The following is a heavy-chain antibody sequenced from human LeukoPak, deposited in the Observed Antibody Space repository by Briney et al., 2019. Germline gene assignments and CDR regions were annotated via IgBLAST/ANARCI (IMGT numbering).Heavy chain of an antibody. CDR1: GFTFDDYA. CDR3: AKDKVAGYYYYYYMDV. Sequence: SGRSLRLSCAASGFTFDDYAMHWVRQAPGKGLEWVSGINWNSGSVGYADSVKGRFTISRDNAKNSLYLQMNSLRAEDTALYYCAKDKVAGYYYYYYMDVWGKGTTVTVSS. D-gene: IGHD6-19*01. CDR2: INWNSGSV. J-gene: IGHJ6*03. V-gene: IGHV3-9*01.